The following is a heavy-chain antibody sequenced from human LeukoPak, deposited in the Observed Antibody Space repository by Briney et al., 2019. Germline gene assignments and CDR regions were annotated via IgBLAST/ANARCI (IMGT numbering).Heavy chain of an antibody. CDR2: MYPRDGST. J-gene: IGHJ4*02. Sequence: GASVKLSCKASGSSFTSNYIHWVRQAPGQGRGWMGMMYPRDGSTSYAQKFQGRVTMTRDTSTSTVHMELSSLRCEDTAVYYCARGQNKCLGQWGQGPLVTVSS. CDR3: ARGQNKCLGQ. V-gene: IGHV1-46*01. CDR1: GSSFTSNY. D-gene: IGHD2/OR15-2a*01.